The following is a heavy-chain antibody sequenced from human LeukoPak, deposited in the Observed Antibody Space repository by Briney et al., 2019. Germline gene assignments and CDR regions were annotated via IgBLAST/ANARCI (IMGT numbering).Heavy chain of an antibody. Sequence: GGSLRLSCAASGFTFSDYSMNWVRQAPGKGLEWVSSISSRSAYIHYTDSVKGRFTVSRDNAKNSLYLQMNSLRDEDTAVYYCARDRITGFDYWGQGTLVTVSS. CDR2: ISSRSAYI. CDR3: ARDRITGFDY. V-gene: IGHV3-21*01. J-gene: IGHJ4*02. CDR1: GFTFSDYS. D-gene: IGHD1-14*01.